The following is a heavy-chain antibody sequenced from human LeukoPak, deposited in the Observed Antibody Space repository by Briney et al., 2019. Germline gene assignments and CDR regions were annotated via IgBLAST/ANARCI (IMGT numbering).Heavy chain of an antibody. V-gene: IGHV3-74*01. CDR2: INSDGSRT. CDR1: GFTLRSHW. CDR3: VRNSEEYVRGSYRYADAFDI. J-gene: IGHJ3*02. D-gene: IGHD3-16*02. Sequence: GGSLRLSCVASGFTLRSHWMHWVRQAPGKGLMWVSRINSDGSRTDYADSVKGRHSISRDNAKNTLFLQMSSLRGEDTAVYYCVRNSEEYVRGSYRYADAFDIWGQGTMVTVTS.